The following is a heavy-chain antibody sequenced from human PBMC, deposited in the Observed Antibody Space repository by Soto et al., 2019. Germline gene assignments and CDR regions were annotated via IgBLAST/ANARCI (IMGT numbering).Heavy chain of an antibody. CDR1: GFTFSSYG. CDR3: GSSNWFDP. J-gene: IGHJ5*01. CDR2: ISYDGSNK. V-gene: IGHV3-30*03. Sequence: QVQLVESGGGVVQPGRSLRLSCAASGFTFSSYGMHWVRQAPGKGLEWVAVISYDGSNKYYADSVKGRFTISSDNSKNSLNMQMNSLIAEDGAVDYCGSSNWFDPWGLGTLVTVSS.